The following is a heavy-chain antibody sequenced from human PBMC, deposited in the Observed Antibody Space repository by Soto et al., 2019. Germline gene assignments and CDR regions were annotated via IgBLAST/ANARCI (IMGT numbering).Heavy chain of an antibody. D-gene: IGHD4-4*01. Sequence: PSETLSLTCAVYGGSFSGYDWSWICQRPGKGLEWIEEINHSGSTNYNPSLKSRVTISVYTSKNHFSLKLSSVTAADTAVYYCAREGGSNYGRGADSWGQGTLVTVSS. CDR3: AREGGSNYGRGADS. CDR2: INHSGST. J-gene: IGHJ4*02. V-gene: IGHV4-34*01. CDR1: GGSFSGYD.